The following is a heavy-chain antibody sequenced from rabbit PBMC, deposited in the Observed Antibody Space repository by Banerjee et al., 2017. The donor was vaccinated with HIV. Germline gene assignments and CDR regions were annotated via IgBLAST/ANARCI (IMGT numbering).Heavy chain of an antibody. CDR2: ISTGDGNT. CDR3: VRDGAGSVPFNL. V-gene: IGHV1S40*01. Sequence: QSLEESGGDLVKPGASLTLTCKASGFDFSSNYWMSWVRQAPGKGLEWIGSISTGDGNTYYANWVNGRFTISSHNAQNTLYLQMNSLTAADTATYFCVRDGAGSVPFNLWGQGTLVTVS. CDR1: GFDFSSNYW. D-gene: IGHD4-2*01. J-gene: IGHJ4*01.